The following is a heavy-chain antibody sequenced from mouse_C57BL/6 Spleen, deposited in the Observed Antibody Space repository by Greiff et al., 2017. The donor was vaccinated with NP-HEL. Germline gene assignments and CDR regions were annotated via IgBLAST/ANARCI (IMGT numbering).Heavy chain of an antibody. CDR2: INPSSGYT. CDR3: ARGVGRDFDY. Sequence: QVQLQQSGAELARPGASVKMSCKASGYTFTSYTMHWVKQRPGQGLEWIGYINPSSGYTKYNQKFKDKATLTADKSSSTAYMQLSSLTSEDSAVYYCARGVGRDFDYWGQGTTLTVSS. V-gene: IGHV1-4*01. D-gene: IGHD4-1*01. CDR1: GYTFTSYT. J-gene: IGHJ2*01.